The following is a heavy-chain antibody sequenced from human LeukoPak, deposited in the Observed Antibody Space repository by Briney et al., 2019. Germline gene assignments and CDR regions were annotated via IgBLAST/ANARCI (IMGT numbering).Heavy chain of an antibody. CDR1: GFNFSSYS. D-gene: IGHD2-2*01. Sequence: GGSLRLSCAASGFNFSSYSMNWVRRAPGKGLECVSSISSSSSYIYYADSVKGRFTISRDNAKNSLYLQMNSLRAEDTAVYYCARDYCSSTSCHAIRSYWGQGTLVTVPS. CDR3: ARDYCSSTSCHAIRSY. J-gene: IGHJ4*02. CDR2: ISSSSSYI. V-gene: IGHV3-21*01.